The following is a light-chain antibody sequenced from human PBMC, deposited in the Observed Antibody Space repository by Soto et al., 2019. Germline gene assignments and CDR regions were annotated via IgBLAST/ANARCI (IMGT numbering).Light chain of an antibody. Sequence: QSALTQPASVSGSPGQSITISCTGTSSDVGIYKYVSWYQQHPGKAPNLMIYEVTNRPSGVSNRFSGSKSGNTASLTSSGLQAEDEADYYCSSYTSSRTVVFGGGTKLTVL. V-gene: IGLV2-14*01. CDR2: EVT. CDR1: SSDVGIYKY. J-gene: IGLJ2*01. CDR3: SSYTSSRTVV.